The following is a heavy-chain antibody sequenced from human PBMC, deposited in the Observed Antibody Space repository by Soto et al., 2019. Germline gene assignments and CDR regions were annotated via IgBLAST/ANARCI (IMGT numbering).Heavy chain of an antibody. V-gene: IGHV1-69*12. D-gene: IGHD6-6*01. CDR3: ARAGEMSASSSAIYYYYGMDV. J-gene: IGHJ6*02. CDR1: GGTFSSYA. CDR2: IIPIFGTA. Sequence: QVQLVQSGAEVKKPGSSVKVSCKASGGTFSSYAISWVRQAPGQGLEWMGGIIPIFGTANYAQKFQGRVTMTADESTSTAYMELSSLRSEDTAVYYCARAGEMSASSSAIYYYYGMDVWGQGTTVTVSS.